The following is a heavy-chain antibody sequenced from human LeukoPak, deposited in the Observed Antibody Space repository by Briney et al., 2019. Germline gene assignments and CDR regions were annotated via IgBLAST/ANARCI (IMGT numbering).Heavy chain of an antibody. V-gene: IGHV4-34*01. CDR1: GGSFSGYY. Sequence: PSETLSLTCAVYGGSFSGYYWSWIRQPPGKGLEWIGEINHSGSTNYNPSLKSRVTMSVDTSKNQFSLKVNSMTAADTAVYYCARVDYGDYSKDFDYWGQGTLVTASS. CDR3: ARVDYGDYSKDFDY. J-gene: IGHJ4*02. D-gene: IGHD4-17*01. CDR2: INHSGST.